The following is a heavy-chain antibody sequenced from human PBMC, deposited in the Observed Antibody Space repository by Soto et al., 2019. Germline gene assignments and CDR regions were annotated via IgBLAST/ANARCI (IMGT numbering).Heavy chain of an antibody. CDR1: GYNFTSYD. CDR3: AREKTCYGMDV. Sequence: QVQLVQSGAEVKKPGASVKVSCRASGYNFTSYDSNRVRQATGEGLEWMGWMNRNSGNPGYAQRVQGRVTMTRNTSISTAYMELSSLRSEDTAVYYCAREKTCYGMDVWGQGTTVTVSS. CDR2: MNRNSGNP. V-gene: IGHV1-8*01. J-gene: IGHJ6*02.